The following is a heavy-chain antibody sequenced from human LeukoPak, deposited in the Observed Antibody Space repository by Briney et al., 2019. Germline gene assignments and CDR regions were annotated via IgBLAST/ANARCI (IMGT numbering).Heavy chain of an antibody. V-gene: IGHV3-7*01. Sequence: GGSLRLSCAASGFTFTTFWMHWVRQAPGKGLEWVANIGQDGGEKYYVDSVKGRFTISRDNPKNSLYLQMNSLRAEDTAVYYCAREVYGDFGFDYWGQGTLVTVSS. CDR1: GFTFTTFW. D-gene: IGHD4-17*01. CDR2: IGQDGGEK. J-gene: IGHJ4*02. CDR3: AREVYGDFGFDY.